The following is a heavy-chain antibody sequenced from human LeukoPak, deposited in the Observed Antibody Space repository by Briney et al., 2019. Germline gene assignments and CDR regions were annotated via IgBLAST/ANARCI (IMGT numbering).Heavy chain of an antibody. CDR2: VHYNGDT. J-gene: IGHJ5*01. V-gene: IGHV4-59*08. D-gene: IGHD5-24*01. CDR1: GGSISGYY. Sequence: MASETLSLTCTVSGGSISGYYWNWIRQSPGKGLEWIGYVHYNGDTIYNPSLRSRVTISADTSKNQFSLNLRSVTAADTALYYCVKSRQMATLDSWGQGTLIIVSS. CDR3: VKSRQMATLDS.